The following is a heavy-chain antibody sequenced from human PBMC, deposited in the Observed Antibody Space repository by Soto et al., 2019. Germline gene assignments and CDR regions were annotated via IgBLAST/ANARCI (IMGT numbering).Heavy chain of an antibody. Sequence: ETLSLTCTVYGGSISSYYWSWIRQPPGKGLEWIGYIYYSGSTNYNPSLKSRVTISVDTSKNQFSLKLSSVTAADTAVYYCARDGIAAEWWFDPWGQGALVTVSS. CDR3: ARDGIAAEWWFDP. CDR1: GGSISSYY. D-gene: IGHD6-13*01. CDR2: IYYSGST. J-gene: IGHJ5*02. V-gene: IGHV4-59*01.